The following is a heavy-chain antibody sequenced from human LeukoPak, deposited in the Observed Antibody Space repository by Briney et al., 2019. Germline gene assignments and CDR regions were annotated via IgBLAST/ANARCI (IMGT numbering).Heavy chain of an antibody. CDR1: GFTFSNYL. Sequence: GGSLRLSCVGSGFTFSNYLKNWVRRAPGKGLEWVSFISSTGGTIYYADAVKGRFTVSRDNAKNSLLLQMNSLRAEDTALYYCARGYSRAAFDIWGQGTMVTVSS. V-gene: IGHV3-48*01. CDR3: ARGYSRAAFDI. D-gene: IGHD2-15*01. J-gene: IGHJ3*02. CDR2: ISSTGGTI.